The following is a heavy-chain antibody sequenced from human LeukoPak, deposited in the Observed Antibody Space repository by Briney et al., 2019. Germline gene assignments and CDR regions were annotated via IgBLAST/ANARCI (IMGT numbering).Heavy chain of an antibody. CDR2: ISSSGSTI. CDR1: GFTFSSYE. CDR3: ARPLTIAAAGNYYYYYGMDV. Sequence: GGSLRLSCAASGFTFSSYEMNWVRQAPGKGLEWVSYISSSGSTIYYADSVKGRFTISRDNAKNSLYLQMNSLRAEDTAVYYCARPLTIAAAGNYYYYYGMDVWGKGTTVTVS. J-gene: IGHJ6*04. V-gene: IGHV3-48*03. D-gene: IGHD6-13*01.